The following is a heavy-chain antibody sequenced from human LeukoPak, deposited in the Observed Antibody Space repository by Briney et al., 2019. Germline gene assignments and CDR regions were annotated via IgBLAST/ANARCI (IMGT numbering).Heavy chain of an antibody. J-gene: IGHJ4*02. D-gene: IGHD3-10*01. V-gene: IGHV4-39*07. CDR2: IYYSGST. CDR1: GGSISSSSYY. CDR3: ARDLMTRGSGSQD. Sequence: SETLSLTCTVSGGSISSSSYYWGWIRQPPGKGLEWIGSIYYSGSTYYNPSLKSRVTISVGTSKNQFSLKLSSVTAADTAVYYCARDLMTRGSGSQDWGQGTLVTVSS.